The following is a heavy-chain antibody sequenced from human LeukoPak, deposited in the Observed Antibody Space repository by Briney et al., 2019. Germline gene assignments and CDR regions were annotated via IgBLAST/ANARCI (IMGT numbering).Heavy chain of an antibody. CDR1: GYTFTSYG. CDR2: IIPNSGAT. CDR3: AREGIGGGLLKGYCSGGSCYGY. V-gene: IGHV1-2*02. D-gene: IGHD2-15*01. J-gene: IGHJ4*02. Sequence: GASVKVSCKASGYTFTSYGISWVRQAPGQGLEWMGWIIPNSGATNYAQNFQGRVTMTRDTSISTAYMELSRLRSDDTAVYYCAREGIGGGLLKGYCSGGSCYGYWGQGTLVTVSS.